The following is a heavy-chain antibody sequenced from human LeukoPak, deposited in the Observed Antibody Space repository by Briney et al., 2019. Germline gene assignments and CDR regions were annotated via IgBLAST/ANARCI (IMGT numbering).Heavy chain of an antibody. Sequence: PGGSLRLSCAASGFTFSSYAMSWVRQAPGKGPEWVSALSGSGANTYYADSVKGRFTISRDNSKNTLYLQMNSLRAEDTAVYYCARTRWELPSFDYWGQGTLVTVSS. V-gene: IGHV3-23*01. CDR1: GFTFSSYA. D-gene: IGHD1-26*01. CDR2: LSGSGANT. J-gene: IGHJ4*02. CDR3: ARTRWELPSFDY.